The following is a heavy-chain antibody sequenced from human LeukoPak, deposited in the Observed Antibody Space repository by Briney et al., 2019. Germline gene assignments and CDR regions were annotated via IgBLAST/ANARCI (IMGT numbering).Heavy chain of an antibody. J-gene: IGHJ4*02. CDR1: GGSFSGYY. CDR2: INHSGST. V-gene: IGHV4-34*01. D-gene: IGHD6-6*01. CDR3: ARGTGHSSSDY. Sequence: PSETLSLTCAVYGGSFSGYYWSWIRQPPGKGLEWIGEINHSGSTNYNPSLKSRVTISVDTSKNQFSLKLSSVTAADTAVYYCARGTGHSSSDYWGQGTLVTVSS.